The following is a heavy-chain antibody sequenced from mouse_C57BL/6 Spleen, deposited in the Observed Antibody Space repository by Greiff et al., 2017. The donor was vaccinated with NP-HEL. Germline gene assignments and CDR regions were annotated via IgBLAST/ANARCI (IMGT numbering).Heavy chain of an antibody. J-gene: IGHJ2*01. D-gene: IGHD1-1*01. Sequence: EVQLQQSGAELVRPGASVKLSCTASGFNIKDDYMHWVKQRPEQGLEWIGWIDPENGDTEYASKFQGKATITADTSSNTASLQLSSLTSEDTAVYYCTGVTTVVAPYCFDYWGQGTTLTVSS. V-gene: IGHV14-4*01. CDR2: IDPENGDT. CDR1: GFNIKDDY. CDR3: TGVTTVVAPYCFDY.